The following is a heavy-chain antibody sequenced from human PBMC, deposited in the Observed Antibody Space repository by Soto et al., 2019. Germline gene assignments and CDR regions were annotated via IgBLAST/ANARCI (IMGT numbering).Heavy chain of an antibody. V-gene: IGHV1-69*02. J-gene: IGHJ3*02. CDR2: IIPILGIA. D-gene: IGHD6-19*01. Sequence: QVQLVQSGAEVKKPGSSVKVSCKASGGTFSSYTISWVRQAPGQGLEGMGRIIPILGIANYAQKFQGRVTITADKSTSTAYMELSSLRSEDTAVYYCASRDSSGWYAFDIWGQGTMVTVSS. CDR1: GGTFSSYT. CDR3: ASRDSSGWYAFDI.